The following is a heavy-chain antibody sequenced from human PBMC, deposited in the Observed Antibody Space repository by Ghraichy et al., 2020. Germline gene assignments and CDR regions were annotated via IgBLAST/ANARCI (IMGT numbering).Heavy chain of an antibody. CDR2: IWYDGSNK. CDR3: ARRCRGSGYYTHYYYMDV. CDR1: GFTFSSYG. D-gene: IGHD3-3*01. V-gene: IGHV3-33*01. J-gene: IGHJ6*03. Sequence: GESLNISCAASGFTFSSYGMHWVRQAPGKGLEWVAVIWYDGSNKYYADSVKGRFTISRDNSKNTLYLQMNSLRAEDTAVYYCARRCRGSGYYTHYYYMDVWGKGTTVTVSS.